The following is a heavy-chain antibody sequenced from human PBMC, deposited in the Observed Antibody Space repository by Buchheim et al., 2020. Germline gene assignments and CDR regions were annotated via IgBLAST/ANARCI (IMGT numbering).Heavy chain of an antibody. CDR1: GGALSGYG. CDR2: IIPMSGTS. CDR3: ARIYCSSSSCAGYFDS. V-gene: IGHV1-69*06. J-gene: IGHJ4*02. D-gene: IGHD6-13*01. Sequence: QVHLVQSGPEVKKSGSSVKVSCKASGGALSGYGFSWVRQAPGQGLEWMGGIIPMSGTSTYAERFQGRVTIIADKSTNTAYMELGSLRSEDTAVYFCARIYCSSSSCAGYFDSWGQGT.